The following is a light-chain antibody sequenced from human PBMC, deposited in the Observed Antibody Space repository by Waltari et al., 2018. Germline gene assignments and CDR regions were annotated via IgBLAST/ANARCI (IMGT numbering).Light chain of an antibody. Sequence: QSALSQPASVSGSPGQSLTLTCTGASTDLATYNLVAWYQHHPNRAPKLTIYEATKRPSGISHRFSGAKSGATASLRISGLQADDEADYYCCSYTGSSTSYGCGGGTKVTVL. CDR3: CSYTGSSTSYG. CDR1: STDLATYNL. J-gene: IGLJ1*01. V-gene: IGLV2-23*01. CDR2: EAT.